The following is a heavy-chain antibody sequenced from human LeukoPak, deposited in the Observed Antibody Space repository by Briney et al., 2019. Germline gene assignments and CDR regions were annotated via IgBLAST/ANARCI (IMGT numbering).Heavy chain of an antibody. D-gene: IGHD3-10*01. CDR2: ISDSGGRT. CDR3: AQRGVAIRVLHPGSPQEAYHFHS. CDR1: GITLSNYG. Sequence: GGALGLSCAISGITLSNYGMSWVLQTPVKWLDLVAGISDSGGRTNYGDCVKGRFTISRHNPQNTLYLQMNSLRAEDTAVYFCAQRGVAIRVLHPGSPQEAYHFHSWGQGALATVSS. J-gene: IGHJ4*02. V-gene: IGHV3-23*02.